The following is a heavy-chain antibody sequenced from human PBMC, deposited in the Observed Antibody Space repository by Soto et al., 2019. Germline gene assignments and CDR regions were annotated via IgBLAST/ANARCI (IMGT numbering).Heavy chain of an antibody. V-gene: IGHV3-30-3*01. Sequence: QVQLVESGGGVVQPGRSLRLSCAASRFTFSRFSMHWVRQAPGKGLAWVAVISYDGNNKHYAESVKGRFSISRDDSKNTVYLQMNNLRGDDSAVYYCARDHGMFLSYYYYGMDVWGQGTTVTVSS. J-gene: IGHJ6*02. CDR2: ISYDGNNK. CDR3: ARDHGMFLSYYYYGMDV. D-gene: IGHD3-10*02. CDR1: RFTFSRFS.